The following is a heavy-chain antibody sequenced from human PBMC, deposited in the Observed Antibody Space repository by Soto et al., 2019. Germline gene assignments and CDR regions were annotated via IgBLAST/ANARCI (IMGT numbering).Heavy chain of an antibody. CDR3: ARGLRYDYVWGSYRDNWFDP. D-gene: IGHD3-16*02. Sequence: PSETLSLTCTVSGGSISSYYWSWIRQPPGKGLEWIGYIHYSGSTNYNPSLKSRVTISVDTSKNQFSLKLSSVTAADTAVYYCARGLRYDYVWGSYRDNWFDPWGQGTLVTVSS. V-gene: IGHV4-59*01. CDR1: GGSISSYY. CDR2: IHYSGST. J-gene: IGHJ5*02.